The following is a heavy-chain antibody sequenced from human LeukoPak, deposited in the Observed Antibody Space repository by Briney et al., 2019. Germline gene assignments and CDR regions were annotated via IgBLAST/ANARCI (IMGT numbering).Heavy chain of an antibody. CDR2: ISGSGGST. CDR1: GFTFSSYA. D-gene: IGHD3-22*01. Sequence: GGSLRLSCAASGFTFSSYAMSWVRQAPGEGLEWVSAISGSGGSTYYADSVKGRFTISRDNSKNTLYLQMNSLRAEDTAVYYCAKILRDEYYYDSSGPNNWFDPWGQGTLVTVSS. J-gene: IGHJ5*02. CDR3: AKILRDEYYYDSSGPNNWFDP. V-gene: IGHV3-23*01.